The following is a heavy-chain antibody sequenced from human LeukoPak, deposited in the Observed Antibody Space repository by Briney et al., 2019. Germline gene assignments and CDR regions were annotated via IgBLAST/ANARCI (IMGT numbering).Heavy chain of an antibody. V-gene: IGHV4-59*12. Sequence: TSETLSLTCTVSGGSISSYYWSWIRQPPGKGLEWIGYIYYSGSTNYNPSLKSRVTISVDTSKNQFSLKLSSVTAADTAVYYCARDSHYCSSTSCSSWVDYWGQGTLVTVSS. J-gene: IGHJ4*02. CDR2: IYYSGST. D-gene: IGHD2-2*01. CDR3: ARDSHYCSSTSCSSWVDY. CDR1: GGSISSYY.